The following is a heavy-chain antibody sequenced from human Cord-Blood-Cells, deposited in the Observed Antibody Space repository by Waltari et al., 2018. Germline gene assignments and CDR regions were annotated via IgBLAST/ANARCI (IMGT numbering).Heavy chain of an antibody. V-gene: IGHV4-61*09. J-gene: IGHJ4*02. CDR2: FYTSGVT. Sequence: QVQLQESGPGLVKPSQTLSLTCTVSGGSISSGSYYWSWIRQPAGKGLEWIGYFYTSGVTNYSPSLKSRVTISVDTSKNQFSLKLSSVTAADTAVYYCARMCSSTIHYYFAYWGQGTLVTVSS. CDR3: ARMCSSTIHYYFAY. D-gene: IGHD2-2*01. CDR1: GGSISSGSYY.